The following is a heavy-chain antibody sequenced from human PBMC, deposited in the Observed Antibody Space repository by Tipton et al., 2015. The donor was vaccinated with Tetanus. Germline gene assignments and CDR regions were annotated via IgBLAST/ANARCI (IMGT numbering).Heavy chain of an antibody. J-gene: IGHJ4*02. V-gene: IGHV4-34*01. CDR2: LSYSGRT. D-gene: IGHD3-10*01. CDR1: GFTFSGYA. CDR3: ARLREVVSRSGWAFDY. Sequence: LRLSCATSGFTFSGYAMSWVRQSPGQGLEWIGSLSYSGRTYYNPSLKSRLTMSVDTSKKDFSVRLRSVTAADTAVYYCARLREVVSRSGWAFDYWGQGILVTVSS.